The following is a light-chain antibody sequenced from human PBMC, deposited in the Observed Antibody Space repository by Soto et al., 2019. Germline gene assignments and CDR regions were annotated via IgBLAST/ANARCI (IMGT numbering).Light chain of an antibody. CDR2: GAS. Sequence: TQSPATVSVSPVERATVSCRASQSLSSNLAWYQQKPGQAPRLLILGASERVNGIQAGFSGSGFGTECTLPISSLQSDGFTIYCCQQYNTWPWTFGQGTKVEI. J-gene: IGKJ1*01. V-gene: IGKV3-15*01. CDR1: QSLSSN. CDR3: QQYNTWPWT.